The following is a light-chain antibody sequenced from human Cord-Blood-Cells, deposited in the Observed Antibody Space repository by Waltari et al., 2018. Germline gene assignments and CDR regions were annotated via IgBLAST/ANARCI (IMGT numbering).Light chain of an antibody. Sequence: DIQMTQSPSSLSASVGDRVTITCRASQSISSYFNWYQQKPGKAPKRLIYAASSLQSGVPSRFSGSGSGTDFTLTISSLQPEDFATYYCQQSYSTQYSFGQGTKLEIK. V-gene: IGKV1-39*01. CDR3: QQSYSTQYS. CDR2: AAS. CDR1: QSISSY. J-gene: IGKJ2*03.